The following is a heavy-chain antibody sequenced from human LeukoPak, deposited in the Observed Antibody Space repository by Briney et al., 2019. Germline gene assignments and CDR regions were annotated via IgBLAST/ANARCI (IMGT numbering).Heavy chain of an antibody. V-gene: IGHV1-8*01. Sequence: ASVKVSCKASGYTFTSYDINWVRQASGQGLEWMGWMNPNSGVTGYAQKFQGRVSMARDTSISTAYMELSSLRSEDTAVYYCARGPIYPRSGDYPNYYFDYWGQGTLVTVSS. CDR2: MNPNSGVT. D-gene: IGHD3-22*01. CDR1: GYTFTSYD. J-gene: IGHJ4*02. CDR3: ARGPIYPRSGDYPNYYFDY.